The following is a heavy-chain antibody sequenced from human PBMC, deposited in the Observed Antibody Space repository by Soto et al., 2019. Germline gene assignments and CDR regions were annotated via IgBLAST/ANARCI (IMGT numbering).Heavy chain of an antibody. CDR1: GFTFSTYS. V-gene: IGHV3-30-3*02. J-gene: IGHJ5*02. D-gene: IGHD2-21*02. CDR2: ISYDGNRI. CDR3: ARGLVVTAKGWFDL. Sequence: QVQLVESGGGVVQRGESLRLSCAASGFTFSTYSMNWVHQSPGKGLEWVAVISYDGNRIYYADSVKGRFTISRDNAKNTMFLQMSGLRPEDTAIYYCARGLVVTAKGWFDLWGQGTQVTVSS.